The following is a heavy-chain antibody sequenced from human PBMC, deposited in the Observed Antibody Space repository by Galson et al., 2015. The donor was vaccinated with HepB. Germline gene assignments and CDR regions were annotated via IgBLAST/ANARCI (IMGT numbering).Heavy chain of an antibody. Sequence: SVKVSCKASGYTFTYRLLHWVRQAPGQALEWMGLITPFNGDTTYAQNFQDRVTFTRDRSMTTLYMELSSLRSDDTAMYFCARSSMGGSSRDAFDIWGQGTMVTVSS. J-gene: IGHJ3*02. CDR3: ARSSMGGSSRDAFDI. CDR2: ITPFNGDT. CDR1: GYTFTYRL. D-gene: IGHD2-8*01. V-gene: IGHV1-45*02.